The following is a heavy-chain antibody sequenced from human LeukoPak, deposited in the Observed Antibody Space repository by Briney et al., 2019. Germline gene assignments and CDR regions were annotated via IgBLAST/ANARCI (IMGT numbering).Heavy chain of an antibody. CDR1: GGSISSYY. Sequence: SETLSLTCTVSGGSISSYYWSWIRQPPGKGLEWIGYIYYSGSTNYNPSLKSRVTISVDTSKNQFSLKLSSVTAADTAVYYCARTALHYSALDYWGQGTLVTVSS. J-gene: IGHJ4*02. CDR3: ARTALHYSALDY. D-gene: IGHD2-21*01. V-gene: IGHV4-59*01. CDR2: IYYSGST.